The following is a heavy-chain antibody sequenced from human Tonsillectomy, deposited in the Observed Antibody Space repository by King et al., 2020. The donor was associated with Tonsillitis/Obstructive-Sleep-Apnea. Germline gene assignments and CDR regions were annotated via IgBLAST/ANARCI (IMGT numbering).Heavy chain of an antibody. J-gene: IGHJ4*02. CDR2: ISSSGSTI. D-gene: IGHD3-16*02. V-gene: IGHV3-48*03. Sequence: QLVQSGGGLVQPGGSLRLSCAASGFTFSSYEMNWVRQAPGKGLEWVSYISSSGSTIYYADSVKGRFTISRENAKNSLYLQMNSLRAEDTAVYYCARGADYGWGGYRDFDYWGQGTLVTVSS. CDR3: ARGADYGWGGYRDFDY. CDR1: GFTFSSYE.